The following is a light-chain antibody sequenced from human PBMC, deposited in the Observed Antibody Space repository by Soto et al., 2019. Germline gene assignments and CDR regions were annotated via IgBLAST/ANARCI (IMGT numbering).Light chain of an antibody. V-gene: IGKV3-20*01. J-gene: IGKJ5*01. CDR1: QSLITRY. CDR3: QQYGTSPT. CDR2: GAS. Sequence: EIVLTQSPGTLSLFPGERATLSCRASQSLITRYLAWYQQKPGQAPRLLIYGASSRATGIPDRFSGSGSGTGFTLTISRLEPEEFAVYSCQQYGTSPTFGQVTRLEIK.